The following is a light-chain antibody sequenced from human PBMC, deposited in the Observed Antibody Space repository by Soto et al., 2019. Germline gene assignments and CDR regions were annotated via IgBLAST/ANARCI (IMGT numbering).Light chain of an antibody. CDR3: QQYNDWPPLT. J-gene: IGKJ4*01. CDR2: AAS. CDR1: QSVSNN. Sequence: EIVMTQSPATLSVSPGERATLSCRASQSVSNNLAWYQQKPGQAPSLLINAASTRATGIPARFSGSGSGTEFTLTISSLQSEDFAVYYCQQYNDWPPLTFGGGTKVEIK. V-gene: IGKV3-15*01.